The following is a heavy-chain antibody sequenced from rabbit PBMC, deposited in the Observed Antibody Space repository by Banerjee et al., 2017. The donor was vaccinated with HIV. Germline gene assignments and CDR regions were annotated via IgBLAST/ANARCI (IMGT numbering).Heavy chain of an antibody. Sequence: QEQLVESGGGLVQPEGSLTLTCTASGFSFSDNYWICWVRQAPGKGLEWIACIDTGTGDTYYASWAKGRFTISKTSSTTVTLQMTSLTAADTATYFCARSYAVSSGYWDLWGQGTLVTVS. V-gene: IGHV1S45*01. CDR1: GFSFSDNYW. CDR3: ARSYAVSSGYWDL. D-gene: IGHD1-1*01. J-gene: IGHJ3*01. CDR2: IDTGTGDT.